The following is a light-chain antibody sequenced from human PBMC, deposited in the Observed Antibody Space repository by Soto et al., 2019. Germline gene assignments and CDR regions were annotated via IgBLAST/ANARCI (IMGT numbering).Light chain of an antibody. CDR1: SSSIGAGYD. Sequence: QPVLTQPPSVSGAPGQRVTISCTGSSSSIGAGYDVNWYQQIPGTAPKLLIYGNNNRPSGVPDRFSGSKSGTSASLAITGLQAEDEADYYCQSYDSSLSGSVFGGGTKVTVL. CDR2: GNN. J-gene: IGLJ3*02. CDR3: QSYDSSLSGSV. V-gene: IGLV1-40*01.